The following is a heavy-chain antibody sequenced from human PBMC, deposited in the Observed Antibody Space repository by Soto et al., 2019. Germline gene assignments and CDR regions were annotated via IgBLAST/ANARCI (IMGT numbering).Heavy chain of an antibody. J-gene: IGHJ6*02. CDR3: ARDKVVVPAAIVCSGYYYGMDV. Sequence: QVQLVQSGAEVKKPGASVKVSCKASGYTFTSYGISWVRQAPGQGLEWMGWISAYNGNTNYAQKLQGRVTMTTDTSTSTAYMELRSLRSDDTAVYYCARDKVVVPAAIVCSGYYYGMDVWGQGTTVTVSS. CDR1: GYTFTSYG. CDR2: ISAYNGNT. V-gene: IGHV1-18*01. D-gene: IGHD2-2*01.